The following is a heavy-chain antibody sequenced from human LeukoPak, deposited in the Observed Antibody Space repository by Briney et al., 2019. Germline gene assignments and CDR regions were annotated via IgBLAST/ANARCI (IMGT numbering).Heavy chain of an antibody. J-gene: IGHJ4*02. D-gene: IGHD3-3*01. CDR3: ARVLRFLGWLSPFDC. Sequence: ASVKVSCKASGYTFTGYYMHWVRQAPGQGLEWMGWINPNSGGTNYAQKFQGRVTMTRDTSSSTAYMELSRLRSDDTAVYYCARVLRFLGWLSPFDCWGQGTLVTVSS. V-gene: IGHV1-2*02. CDR2: INPNSGGT. CDR1: GYTFTGYY.